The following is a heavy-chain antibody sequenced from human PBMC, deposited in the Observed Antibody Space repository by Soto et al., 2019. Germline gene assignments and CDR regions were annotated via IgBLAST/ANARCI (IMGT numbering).Heavy chain of an antibody. Sequence: SETLSLTCTVSGGSISNYHWTWIRQPPGKGLEWIAYIYYTGITNYNPSLKSRVTISVDTSKNQFSLKLSSVTAADTAVYYCARADNDFWSGYSYYFDDWGQGTRVTVSS. CDR3: ARADNDFWSGYSYYFDD. V-gene: IGHV4-59*12. CDR1: GGSISNYH. D-gene: IGHD3-3*01. CDR2: IYYTGIT. J-gene: IGHJ4*02.